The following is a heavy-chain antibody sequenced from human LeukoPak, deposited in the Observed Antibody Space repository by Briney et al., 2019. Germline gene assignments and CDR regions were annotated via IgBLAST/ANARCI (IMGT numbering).Heavy chain of an antibody. CDR3: ARDLIGGNAYDY. CDR1: GFTFSSYS. Sequence: GGPLRLSCAASGFTFSSYSMNWVRQAPGKGPEWIAYVTSSSRTIYYADSVKGRFTISRDNAKSSLYLQLDSLRAEDTAVYYCARDLIGGNAYDYWGQGALVTVSS. V-gene: IGHV3-48*01. D-gene: IGHD2-15*01. CDR2: VTSSSRTI. J-gene: IGHJ4*02.